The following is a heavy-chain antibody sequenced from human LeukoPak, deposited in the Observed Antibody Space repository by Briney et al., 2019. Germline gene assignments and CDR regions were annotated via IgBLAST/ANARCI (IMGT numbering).Heavy chain of an antibody. J-gene: IGHJ4*02. CDR1: GFTFSSYG. CDR3: AKDRRVYDILTPFDY. V-gene: IGHV3-30*18. CDR2: ISYDGSNK. D-gene: IGHD3-9*01. Sequence: GGSLRLSCAASGFTFSSYGMHWVRQAPGKGLEWVAVISYDGSNKYYADSVKGRFTISRDNSKDTLYLQMNSLRAEDTAVYYCAKDRRVYDILTPFDYWGQGTLVTVSS.